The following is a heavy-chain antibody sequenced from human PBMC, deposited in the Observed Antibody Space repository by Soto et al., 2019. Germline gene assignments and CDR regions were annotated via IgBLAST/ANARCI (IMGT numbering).Heavy chain of an antibody. CDR1: EFSCSDHY. CDR2: ISSSGTTI. CDR3: ARERYCSSTSCYYMDV. J-gene: IGHJ6*03. V-gene: IGHV3-11*01. D-gene: IGHD2-2*01. Sequence: PLRVYCAAAEFSCSDHYMSWIRKAPGKGLEWVSYISSSGTTIYYADSVKGRFTISRDNAKNSLYLQMNSLRAEDTAVYYCARERYCSSTSCYYMDVWGKGTTVTVSS.